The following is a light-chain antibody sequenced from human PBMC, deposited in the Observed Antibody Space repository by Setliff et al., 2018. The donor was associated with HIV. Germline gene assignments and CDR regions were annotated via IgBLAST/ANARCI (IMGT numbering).Light chain of an antibody. CDR2: DVN. Sequence: QSVLAQPASVSGSPRQSITISCTGTSGDIGAYNYVSWYQRHPGKAPKLMIYDVNIRPSGISDRFSASKSGSTASLTISGLQPEDETDYYCSSYTGSGTYVFGTGTKVTVL. J-gene: IGLJ1*01. CDR3: SSYTGSGTYV. CDR1: SGDIGAYNY. V-gene: IGLV2-14*03.